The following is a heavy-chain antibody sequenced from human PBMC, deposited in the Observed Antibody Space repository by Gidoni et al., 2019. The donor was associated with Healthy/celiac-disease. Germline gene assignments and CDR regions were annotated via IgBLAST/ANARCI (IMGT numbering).Heavy chain of an antibody. CDR2: IYYSGST. Sequence: QLQLQESGPGLVKPSETLSLTCTVSGGSISSSSYYWGWIRQPPGKGLEWIGSIYYSGSTYYNPSLKSRVTISVDTSKNQFSLKLSSVTAADTVVYYCASLYYYDSSGSSEGWFDPWGQGTLVTVSS. V-gene: IGHV4-39*01. J-gene: IGHJ5*02. CDR1: GGSISSSSYY. D-gene: IGHD3-22*01. CDR3: ASLYYYDSSGSSEGWFDP.